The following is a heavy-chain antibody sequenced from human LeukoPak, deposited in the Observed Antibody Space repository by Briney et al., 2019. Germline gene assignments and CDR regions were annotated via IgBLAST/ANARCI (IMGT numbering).Heavy chain of an antibody. D-gene: IGHD6-13*01. V-gene: IGHV3-48*01. CDR1: GFPFSTYS. J-gene: IGHJ4*02. CDR2: ISSISSII. Sequence: GGSLRLSCAASGFPFSTYSMSWVRQAPGKGLEWVSYISSISSIIYYADSVKGRFTISRDNARNSLYLQMNSLRAEDTAVYYCTRSRPGTEAGQPNFDYWGQGTLVTVSS. CDR3: TRSRPGTEAGQPNFDY.